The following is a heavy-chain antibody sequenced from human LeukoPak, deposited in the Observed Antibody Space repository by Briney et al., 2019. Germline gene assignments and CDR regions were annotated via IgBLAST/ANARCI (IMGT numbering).Heavy chain of an antibody. D-gene: IGHD2-15*01. CDR1: GFTFSSYS. Sequence: GGSLRLSCAASGFTFSSYSMNWVRQAPGKGLEWVSSISSSSSYIYYTDSVKGRFTISRDNAKNSLYLQMNTLRAEDTAVYSCARGADGVSSNSRGWFDPWGQGTLVTVSS. CDR2: ISSSSSYI. J-gene: IGHJ5*02. V-gene: IGHV3-21*01. CDR3: ARGADGVSSNSRGWFDP.